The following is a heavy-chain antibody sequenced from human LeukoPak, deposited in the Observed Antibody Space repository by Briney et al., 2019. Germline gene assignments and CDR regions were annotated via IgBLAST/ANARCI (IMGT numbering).Heavy chain of an antibody. CDR2: ISYDGSNK. CDR3: ARDKTTVTTFYYYGMDV. D-gene: IGHD4-17*01. J-gene: IGHJ6*02. Sequence: QPGRSLRLSCAASGFTFSSYAMHWVRQAPGKGLEWVAVISYDGSNKYYADSVKGRFTISRDNSKNTLYLQMNSLRAEDTAVYYCARDKTTVTTFYYYGMDVWGQGTTVTVSS. CDR1: GFTFSSYA. V-gene: IGHV3-30-3*01.